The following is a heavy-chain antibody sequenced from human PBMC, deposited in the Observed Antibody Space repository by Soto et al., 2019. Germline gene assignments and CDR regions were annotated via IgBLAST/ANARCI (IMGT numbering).Heavy chain of an antibody. CDR3: ARDNGYSYGPSYYFDY. Sequence: PSETLSLTCTVSGGSISSGTSYWSWIRQRPGKGLEWIGYIFYSGSFYYTPSLRGRVMILADTSKNQFTLRLSSVTAADTSVYYCARDNGYSYGPSYYFDYWGQGTLVTVSS. J-gene: IGHJ4*02. CDR1: GGSISSGTSY. D-gene: IGHD5-18*01. V-gene: IGHV4-31*03. CDR2: IFYSGSF.